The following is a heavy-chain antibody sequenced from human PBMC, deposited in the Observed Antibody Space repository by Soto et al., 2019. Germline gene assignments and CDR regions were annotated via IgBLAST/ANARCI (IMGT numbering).Heavy chain of an antibody. J-gene: IGHJ6*02. Sequence: EVQLLESGGGLVQPGGSLRLSCAASGFTFSSYAMSWVRQAPGKGLEWVSAISGSGGSTYYADSVKGRFTISRDNSKNTLYLQMNSLRAEDTAVYYCAKDIKNYDYVWGSYRPYYYYYGMDVWGQGTTVTVSS. V-gene: IGHV3-23*01. CDR1: GFTFSSYA. D-gene: IGHD3-16*02. CDR2: ISGSGGST. CDR3: AKDIKNYDYVWGSYRPYYYYYGMDV.